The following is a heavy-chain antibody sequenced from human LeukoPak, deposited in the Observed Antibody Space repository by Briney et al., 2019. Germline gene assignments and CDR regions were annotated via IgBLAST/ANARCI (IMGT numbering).Heavy chain of an antibody. CDR1: GFTFSSYA. Sequence: GGSLRLSCAASGFTFSSYAMGWVRQAPGKGLEWVLAVSGGNDNTHYADSVKGRVTIYRDNSKNTLYLQMNSLRAEDTALYYCAKVAYYYGSGSYFQAYFDYWGQGTLVTVSS. CDR3: AKVAYYYGSGSYFQAYFDY. J-gene: IGHJ4*02. D-gene: IGHD3-10*01. V-gene: IGHV3-23*01. CDR2: VSGGNDNT.